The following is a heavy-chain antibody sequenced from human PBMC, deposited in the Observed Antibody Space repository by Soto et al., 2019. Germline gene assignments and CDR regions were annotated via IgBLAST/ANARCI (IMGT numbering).Heavy chain of an antibody. Sequence: TSRRYALLRVREAQDKGLEWVAAISYDGSNKHYADSVKGRFTISRDNSKHTAYLQMNSLIAEDQAIYYCAKLRIVGIFYSYDSGLNDY. CDR2: ISYDGSNK. CDR1: TSRRYA. J-gene: IGHJ4*01. CDR3: AKLRIVGIFYSYDSGLNDY. V-gene: IGHV3-30*04. D-gene: IGHD3-22*01.